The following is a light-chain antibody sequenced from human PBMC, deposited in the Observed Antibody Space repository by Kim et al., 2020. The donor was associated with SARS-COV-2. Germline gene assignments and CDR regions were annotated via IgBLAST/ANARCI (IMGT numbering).Light chain of an antibody. CDR1: QSITSY. Sequence: ASVGDRVTITCRASQSITSYLNWYQQKPGKAPKLLIYAASSLQSGVPSRFSGSGSGTDFTLTISSLQPEDFASYYCQQSYSTPLTFGGGTKVEIK. J-gene: IGKJ4*01. CDR3: QQSYSTPLT. V-gene: IGKV1-39*01. CDR2: AAS.